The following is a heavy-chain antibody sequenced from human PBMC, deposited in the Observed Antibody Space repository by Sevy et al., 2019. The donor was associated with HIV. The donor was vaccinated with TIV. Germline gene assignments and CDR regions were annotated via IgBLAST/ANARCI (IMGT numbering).Heavy chain of an antibody. V-gene: IGHV3-33*01. Sequence: GGSLRLSCTASGFTFSDYGMHLVRQAPGKGLEWVAVVWYDGINKYYGDSVKGRFTISRDNSKNTLYLQMNSLRAEDTAVYYCARDNLLPVMVSMVRGALSYYFDYWGQGTLVTVSS. CDR3: ARDNLLPVMVSMVRGALSYYFDY. D-gene: IGHD3-10*01. CDR1: GFTFSDYG. CDR2: VWYDGINK. J-gene: IGHJ4*02.